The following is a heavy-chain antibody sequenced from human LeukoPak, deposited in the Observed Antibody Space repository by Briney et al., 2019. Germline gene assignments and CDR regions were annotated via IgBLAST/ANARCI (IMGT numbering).Heavy chain of an antibody. J-gene: IGHJ4*02. CDR1: GFSFDDYA. D-gene: IGHD3-16*01. CDR2: INNDGRST. Sequence: GGSLRLSCAASGFSFDDYAMHWVRQAPGKGLVGVSRINNDGRSTNYADSVKGRFTISRDNAKNTLYLQMNSLRAEDTAVYYCARVRWGGLYYFGYWGQGTLVTVSS. V-gene: IGHV3-74*01. CDR3: ARVRWGGLYYFGY.